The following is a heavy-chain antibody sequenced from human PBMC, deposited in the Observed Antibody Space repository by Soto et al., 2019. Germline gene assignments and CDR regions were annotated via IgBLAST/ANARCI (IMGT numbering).Heavy chain of an antibody. Sequence: ASVKVSCKASGYIFTNYAIHWVRQAPGQRLEWVGWINVGTGNTKYSQNFQGRVTITRDTSATTAYMELGSLRSEDTAVYYCARGAGYCSGDCWNDYYYAMDVWGQGTTVTVSS. CDR2: INVGTGNT. J-gene: IGHJ6*02. V-gene: IGHV1-3*01. D-gene: IGHD2-21*02. CDR3: ARGAGYCSGDCWNDYYYAMDV. CDR1: GYIFTNYA.